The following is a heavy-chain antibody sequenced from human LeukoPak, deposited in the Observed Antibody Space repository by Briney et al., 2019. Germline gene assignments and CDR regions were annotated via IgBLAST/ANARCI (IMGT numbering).Heavy chain of an antibody. D-gene: IGHD3-10*01. CDR1: GGSFSGYY. J-gene: IGHJ5*02. CDR2: INHSGST. V-gene: IGHV4-34*01. CDR3: ARGAPGPFNWFDP. Sequence: SETLSLTCAVYGGSFSGYYWSWIRQPPGKGLEWIGEINHSGSTNYNPSLKRRVTISLDTSKNQFSLKLSSVTAADTAVYYCARGAPGPFNWFDPWGQGTLVTVSS.